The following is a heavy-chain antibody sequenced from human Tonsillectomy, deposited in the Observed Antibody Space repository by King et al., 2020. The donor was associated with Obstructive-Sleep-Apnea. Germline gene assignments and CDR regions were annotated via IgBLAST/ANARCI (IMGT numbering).Heavy chain of an antibody. D-gene: IGHD7-27*01. V-gene: IGHV1-2*02. CDR2: INPHSGGT. CDR1: GYTLSGYY. J-gene: IGHJ4*02. Sequence: VQLVESGTEVKKPGAAVRVSCKASGYTLSGYYMHWVRQAPGQGLEWMGWINPHSGGTNYAQKFQGRVTMTRDTSISTAYMELSRLRSDDTAVYYCARGGDGGSDYWGQGTLVTVSS. CDR3: ARGGDGGSDY.